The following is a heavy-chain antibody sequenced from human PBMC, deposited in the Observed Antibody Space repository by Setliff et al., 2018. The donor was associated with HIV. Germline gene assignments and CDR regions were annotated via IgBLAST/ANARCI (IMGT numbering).Heavy chain of an antibody. CDR2: IYSSGST. J-gene: IGHJ5*02. V-gene: IGHV4-39*07. CDR1: GASIGRRGDC. CDR3: PRNGGGLRSAVNWFDP. D-gene: IGHD4-17*01. Sequence: SETLSLTCTVSGASIGRRGDCWGWIRQPPGKGLEWIGFIYSSGSTNYNPSLKSRVTISVDTSKNQFSLKLNSVTAADTAVYYCPRNGGGLRSAVNWFDPWGQGTLVTVSS.